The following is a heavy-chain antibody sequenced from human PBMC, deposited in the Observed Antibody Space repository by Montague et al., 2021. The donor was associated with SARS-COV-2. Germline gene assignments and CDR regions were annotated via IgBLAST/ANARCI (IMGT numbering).Heavy chain of an antibody. J-gene: IGHJ4*02. CDR2: MYYSGST. D-gene: IGHD5-24*01. V-gene: IGHV4-39*07. CDR1: GGSVSSSSYY. CDR3: ATQVEMVTITGYYFDY. Sequence: SETLSLTCTVSGGSVSSSSYYWGWIRQPPGKGLEWIGSMYYSGSTYYNPSLKSRVTTSVDTSKNQFSLKLTSATAADTAVYYCATQVEMVTITGYYFDYWGQGILVTVSS.